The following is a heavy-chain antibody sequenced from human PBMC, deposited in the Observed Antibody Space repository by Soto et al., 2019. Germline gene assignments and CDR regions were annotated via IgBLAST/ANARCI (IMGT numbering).Heavy chain of an antibody. CDR1: GGPFSSHT. D-gene: IGHD6-13*01. CDR2: IIPLFGRT. CDR3: VRDSIAAAGFDS. J-gene: IGHJ4*02. Sequence: QVHLVQSGAEVKMPGSSVKVSCKVSGGPFSSHTISWVRQVPGQGLEWMGEIIPLFGRTNYVQGFQGRVTISADESTNTAYMQLSSLRSEDTAVYYCVRDSIAAAGFDSWGQGTLVTVS. V-gene: IGHV1-69*12.